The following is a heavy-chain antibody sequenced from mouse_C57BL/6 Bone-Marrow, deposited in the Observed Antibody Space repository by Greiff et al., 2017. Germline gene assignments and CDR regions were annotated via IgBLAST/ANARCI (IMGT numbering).Heavy chain of an antibody. V-gene: IGHV7-1*01. J-gene: IGHJ1*03. CDR1: GFTFSDFY. CDR3: ARDAVLYDYGGYFDV. D-gene: IGHD2-4*01. CDR2: SRNKANDYTT. Sequence: EVMLVESGGGLVQSGRSLRLSCATSGFTFSDFYMEWVRQAPGKGLAWIAASRNKANDYTTEYSASVKGRFIVSRDTSQSILYLQMNALRAEDTAMYYCARDAVLYDYGGYFDVWGTGTTVTVSS.